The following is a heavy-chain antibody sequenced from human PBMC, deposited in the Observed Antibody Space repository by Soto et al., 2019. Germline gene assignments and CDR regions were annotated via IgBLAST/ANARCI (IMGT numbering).Heavy chain of an antibody. CDR1: GFTFSDYF. CDR3: PRVRFGELY. Sequence: QVQLVESGGGLVKPGGSLRLSCAASGFTFSDYFMSWVRQAPGKGLEWVSYISSIGTTIYYEDSVKGRFTISRDNAKSSLYLQMNSLRGEDTAVYYCPRVRFGELYCGQGTLVTVSS. V-gene: IGHV3-11*01. CDR2: ISSIGTTI. D-gene: IGHD3-10*01. J-gene: IGHJ4*02.